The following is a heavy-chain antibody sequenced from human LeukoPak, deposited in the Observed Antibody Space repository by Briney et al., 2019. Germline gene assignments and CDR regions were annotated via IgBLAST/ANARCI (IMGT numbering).Heavy chain of an antibody. CDR2: IWFDGSNK. D-gene: IGHD1-14*01. Sequence: PGGSLRLSCSASGFTFSTYGMHWVRQVPGKGLEWVALIWFDGSNKYYVDSVKGRFTISRDNSENTLYLQMNSLRAEDTAIYYCARDKGYNHCHSFYYWGQGTLVTVSS. CDR1: GFTFSTYG. V-gene: IGHV3-33*08. J-gene: IGHJ4*02. CDR3: ARDKGYNHCHSFYY.